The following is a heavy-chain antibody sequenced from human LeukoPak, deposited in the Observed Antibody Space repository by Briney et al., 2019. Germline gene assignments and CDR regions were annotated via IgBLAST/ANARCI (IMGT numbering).Heavy chain of an antibody. CDR1: GFTFSDYY. CDR2: ISSSGITI. J-gene: IGHJ4*02. CDR3: ARDLYCGGDCLFADY. D-gene: IGHD2-21*02. Sequence: GGSLRLSCAASGFTFSDYYMSWIRQAPGKGLEWVSYISSSGITIYYADSVKGRFTISRDNAKNSLYLQMNSLRAEDTAVYYCARDLYCGGDCLFADYWGQGTLVTVPS. V-gene: IGHV3-11*01.